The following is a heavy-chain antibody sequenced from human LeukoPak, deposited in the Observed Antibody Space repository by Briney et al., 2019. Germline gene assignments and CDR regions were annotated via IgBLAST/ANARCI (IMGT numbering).Heavy chain of an antibody. CDR2: ISWNSGSI. CDR1: GFTFDDYA. V-gene: IGHV3-9*01. J-gene: IGHJ4*02. CDR3: ASGRSYDSSGLDY. Sequence: PGRSLRLSCAASGFTFDDYAMHWVRQAPGKGLEWVSGISWNSGSIGYADSVKGRFTISRDNAKNSLYLQMNSLRAEDTGLYYCASGRSYDSSGLDYWGQGTLVTVSS. D-gene: IGHD3-22*01.